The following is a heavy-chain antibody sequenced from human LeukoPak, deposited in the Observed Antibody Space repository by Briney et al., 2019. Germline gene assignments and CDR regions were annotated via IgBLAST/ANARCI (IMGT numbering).Heavy chain of an antibody. CDR1: GFTFSSYG. D-gene: IGHD2-2*02. J-gene: IGHJ4*02. CDR2: IRYDGSNK. Sequence: GGSLRLSCAASGFTFSSYGMHWVRQAPGKGLEWVAFIRYDGSNKYHADSVKGRFTISRDNSKNTLYLQMNSLRAEDTAVYYCASGRYCSSTSCYTGEIFDYWGQGTLVTVSS. V-gene: IGHV3-30*02. CDR3: ASGRYCSSTSCYTGEIFDY.